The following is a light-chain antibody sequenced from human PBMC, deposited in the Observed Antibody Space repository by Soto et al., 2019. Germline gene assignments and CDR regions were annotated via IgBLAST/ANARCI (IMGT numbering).Light chain of an antibody. CDR2: EAS. CDR1: QSISSW. J-gene: IGKJ4*01. V-gene: IGKV1-5*01. CDR3: QQYTNFPLT. Sequence: DIKMTQSPSTLSASVGDRVTITCRASQSISSWLAWYQQKPGKAPKLLIHEASRLESGVPSRFSGSESGTEFTLTISGLHPYDFATYYCQQYTNFPLTFGGGTTVEIK.